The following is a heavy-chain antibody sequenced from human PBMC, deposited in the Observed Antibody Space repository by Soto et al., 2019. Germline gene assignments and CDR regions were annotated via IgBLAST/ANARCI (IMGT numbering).Heavy chain of an antibody. D-gene: IGHD2-8*01. CDR3: ARVVSRAPSGLNDYYYYGMDV. CDR2: IIPIFGTA. Sequence: ASVKVSCKASGGTFSSYAISWVRQAPGQGLEWMGGIIPIFGTANYAQKFQGRVTITADESRSTAYMELSSLRSEDTAVYYCARVVSRAPSGLNDYYYYGMDVWGQGTTVTVSS. J-gene: IGHJ6*02. V-gene: IGHV1-69*13. CDR1: GGTFSSYA.